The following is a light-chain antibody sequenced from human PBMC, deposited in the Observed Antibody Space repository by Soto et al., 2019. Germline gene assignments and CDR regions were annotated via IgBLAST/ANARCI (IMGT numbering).Light chain of an antibody. CDR3: GSYAGNTNFV. J-gene: IGLJ1*01. V-gene: IGLV2-8*01. Sequence: SVLTQPPSASGSPGLSVTSSCTGTRSDIGDSNFVSWYQQHPGEAPKLLIFEINKRPSGVPGRFSGSKSGNTASLTVSGLQAEDEADYYCGSYAGNTNFVFGTGTKVTV. CDR2: EIN. CDR1: RSDIGDSNF.